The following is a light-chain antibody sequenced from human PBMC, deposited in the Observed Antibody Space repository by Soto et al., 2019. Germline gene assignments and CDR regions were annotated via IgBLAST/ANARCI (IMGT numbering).Light chain of an antibody. V-gene: IGKV3-20*01. Sequence: TVLTQSPGSLSLSSGERATLSCRASQTVVSNNLAWYQHRPGQPPKLLIYGTFNRATGTPDRFSGSESGRDYTLSISRLDPEDSAVYYCQQYGDSITFGGGTKWEIK. J-gene: IGKJ4*01. CDR1: QTVVSNN. CDR3: QQYGDSIT. CDR2: GTF.